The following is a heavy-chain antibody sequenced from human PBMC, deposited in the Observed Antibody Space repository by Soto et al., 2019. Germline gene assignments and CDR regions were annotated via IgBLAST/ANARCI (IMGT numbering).Heavy chain of an antibody. D-gene: IGHD6-19*01. J-gene: IGHJ5*02. V-gene: IGHV4-59*01. CDR1: GVSISSYY. CDR3: ARSLAVAGGHWFDH. CDR2: IYYSGST. Sequence: QVQLQESSAGLVKPSETLSLTCTVSGVSISSYYWSWIRQPPGKGLEWIGYIYYSGSTNYNPSLKSRVTISVDTSKNQFSLKLSSVTAADTAVYYCARSLAVAGGHWFDHWGQGTLVTVSS.